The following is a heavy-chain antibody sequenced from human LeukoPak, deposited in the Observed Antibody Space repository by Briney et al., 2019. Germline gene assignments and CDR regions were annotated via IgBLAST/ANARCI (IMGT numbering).Heavy chain of an antibody. CDR1: GGSFSSGNYY. Sequence: SETLSLTCAVSGGSFSSGNYYWNWIRQPPGKGLEWIGYIYYSGSTNYNPSLKSRVTISIDTSKNQFSLELTSVTAADTAVYYCARVPSHYYYFDYWGQGTLVTVSS. J-gene: IGHJ4*02. CDR2: IYYSGST. CDR3: ARVPSHYYYFDY. D-gene: IGHD2-21*01. V-gene: IGHV4-61*01.